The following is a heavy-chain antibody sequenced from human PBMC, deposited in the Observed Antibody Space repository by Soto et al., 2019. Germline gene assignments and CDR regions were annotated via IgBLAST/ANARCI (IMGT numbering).Heavy chain of an antibody. V-gene: IGHV3-74*01. CDR2: IKGDGIST. J-gene: IGHJ4*02. CDR3: ARGAMGNYHNDY. D-gene: IGHD3-10*01. CDR1: GFTFSSYW. Sequence: EVQLVECGGGLVQSGGSLRLSCAASGFTFSSYWMHWVCQAPGKRLVWVSRIKGDGISTNYADSVKGRFTISRDNAKDSVLLQMNGLSADDTAVYYCARGAMGNYHNDYLGQGTLVTVSS.